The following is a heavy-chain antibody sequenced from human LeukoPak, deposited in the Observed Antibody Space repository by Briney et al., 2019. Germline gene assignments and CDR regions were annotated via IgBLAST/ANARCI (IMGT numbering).Heavy chain of an antibody. CDR1: GYTFTSYA. V-gene: IGHV7-4-1*02. Sequence: ASVKVSCKASGYTFTSYALNWVRQAPGQGLEWMGWINTNSGNPTYAQGFTGRVVFSLDTSVSKAYLQISPLNSEHTPVYYCARDPSLCRHCLLDSFDLWGQETMVTVSS. J-gene: IGHJ3*01. CDR3: ARDPSLCRHCLLDSFDL. CDR2: INTNSGNP. D-gene: IGHD2-21*02.